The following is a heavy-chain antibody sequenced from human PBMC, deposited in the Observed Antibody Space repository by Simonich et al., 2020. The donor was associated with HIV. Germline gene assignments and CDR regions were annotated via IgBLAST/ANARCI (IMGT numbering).Heavy chain of an antibody. CDR2: IRGSGGRT. D-gene: IGHD6-19*01. J-gene: IGHJ3*02. CDR3: ARLAVAGTGTAFDI. CDR1: GFPFISFG. V-gene: IGHV3-23*04. Sequence: VQLVESGGGVVQPGRSLRLSCAASGFPFISFGLNWVRQAPGKGLEWVSAIRGSGGRTYYADSVKGRFTISRDNSKNTLYLQMNSLRAEDTALYYCARLAVAGTGTAFDIWGQGTMVTVSS.